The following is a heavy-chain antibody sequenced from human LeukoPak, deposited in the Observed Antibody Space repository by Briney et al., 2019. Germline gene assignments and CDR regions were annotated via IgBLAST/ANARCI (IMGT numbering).Heavy chain of an antibody. V-gene: IGHV4-59*01. Sequence: PSETLSLTCTVSGDSISSYYWSWMRQPPGKGVEWIGYIYYSGSTNYNPSLKSRVTISLDTSKNQFSLRLSSVTAADTAVYYCARVEQLVVFDYWGQGTLVTVSS. CDR3: ARVEQLVVFDY. J-gene: IGHJ4*02. CDR2: IYYSGST. CDR1: GDSISSYY. D-gene: IGHD6-13*01.